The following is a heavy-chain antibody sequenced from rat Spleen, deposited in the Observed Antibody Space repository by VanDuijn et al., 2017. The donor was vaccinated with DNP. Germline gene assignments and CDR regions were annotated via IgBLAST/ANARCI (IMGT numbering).Heavy chain of an antibody. Sequence: EVQLQESGPGLVEPSQSLSLTCSVTGYSITSCCRWTWIRKFPGNKLEWMGSVNSAGTTNYNPSLKGRISITSDTSKNQFFLQVNSVTTEDTATYYCARWNIGTSTLDYWGQGVMVTVSS. J-gene: IGHJ2*01. V-gene: IGHV3-3*01. CDR3: ARWNIGTSTLDY. D-gene: IGHD1-5*01. CDR1: GYSITSCCR. CDR2: VNSAGTT.